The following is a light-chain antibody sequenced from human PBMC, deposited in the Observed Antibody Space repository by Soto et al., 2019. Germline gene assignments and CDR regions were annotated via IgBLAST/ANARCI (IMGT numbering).Light chain of an antibody. CDR3: QHYAGSPRT. J-gene: IGKJ1*01. V-gene: IGKV3D-20*01. CDR1: QSITGNY. CDR2: DTS. Sequence: EVVLTQWPATLFLSPGEGATLSCGAIQSITGNYLAWYQQRPGLAPRLLIYDTSNRATGIPDRFSGSGSGTDFTLTISRLEPEDFAVYYCQHYAGSPRTFGQGTKVDIK.